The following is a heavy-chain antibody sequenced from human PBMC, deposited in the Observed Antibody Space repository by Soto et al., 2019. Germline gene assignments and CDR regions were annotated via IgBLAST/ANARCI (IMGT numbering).Heavy chain of an antibody. Sequence: QVQLVQSGAEVKKPGSSVKVSCKASGGTFSSYAISWVRQAPGQGLEWMGGIIPIFGTANYAQKFQGRVTITADKSTSTAYMELSSLISEDTAVYYCARVHYDYVWGSYRYSDYWGQGTLVTVSS. CDR2: IIPIFGTA. D-gene: IGHD3-16*02. CDR3: ARVHYDYVWGSYRYSDY. CDR1: GGTFSSYA. J-gene: IGHJ4*02. V-gene: IGHV1-69*06.